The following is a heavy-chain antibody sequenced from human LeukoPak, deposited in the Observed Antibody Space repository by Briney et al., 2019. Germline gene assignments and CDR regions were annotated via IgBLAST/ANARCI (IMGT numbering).Heavy chain of an antibody. Sequence: GGSLRLSCTVSSFTFSTFARSWVRQAPGKGLEWVAGISGSGDTTYYAESVKGRFTISRDNSRTTLYLQMNRLRAEDTAIYYCAKDYSSSFWGQGTLVTVSS. CDR2: ISGSGDTT. V-gene: IGHV3-23*01. J-gene: IGHJ4*02. D-gene: IGHD6-6*01. CDR1: SFTFSTFA. CDR3: AKDYSSSF.